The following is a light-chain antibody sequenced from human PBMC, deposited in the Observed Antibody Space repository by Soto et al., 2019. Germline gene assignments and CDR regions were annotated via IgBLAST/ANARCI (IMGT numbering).Light chain of an antibody. CDR2: RDN. Sequence: QSVLTQPPSVSETPGQRVTISCSGSSSNIGNNFAYWYQQLPGTAPKLLISRDNERPSGVPDRISGSKSGTSASLAISGLRSEDEADYYCAAWDDSLSGPVFGGGTKSPS. CDR1: SSNIGNNF. V-gene: IGLV1-47*02. CDR3: AAWDDSLSGPV. J-gene: IGLJ3*02.